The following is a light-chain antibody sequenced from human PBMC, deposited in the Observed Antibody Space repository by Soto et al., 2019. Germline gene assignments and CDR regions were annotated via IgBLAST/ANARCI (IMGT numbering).Light chain of an antibody. CDR3: QQYYSTWT. V-gene: IGKV4-1*01. Sequence: DIVMTQSPDSLAVSLGERATINCKSSQSVFYTSNNKNYLTWYQQKPGQPPKLLIYWASTRESGVPDRFSGSGSGTDFTLTISSLQAEDVAVYYCQQYYSTWTFVQGTKVEI. CDR1: QSVFYTSNNKNY. J-gene: IGKJ1*01. CDR2: WAS.